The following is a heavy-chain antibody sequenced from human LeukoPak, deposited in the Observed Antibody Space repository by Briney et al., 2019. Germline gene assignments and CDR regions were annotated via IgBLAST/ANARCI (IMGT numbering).Heavy chain of an antibody. D-gene: IGHD6-13*01. CDR3: AKDSGIAVAVGYSWLDP. V-gene: IGHV3-7*03. J-gene: IGHJ5*02. Sequence: GGSLRLSCAASGFTFSSYWMSWVRQAPGKGLEWVANIKQDGSEKYYVDSVKGRFTISRDNAKNSLYLQMNSLRAEDTAVYYCAKDSGIAVAVGYSWLDPWGQGTLVIVSS. CDR2: IKQDGSEK. CDR1: GFTFSSYW.